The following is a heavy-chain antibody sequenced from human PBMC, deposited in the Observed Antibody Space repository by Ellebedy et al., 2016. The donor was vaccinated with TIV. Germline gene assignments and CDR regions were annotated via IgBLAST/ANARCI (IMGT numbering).Heavy chain of an antibody. D-gene: IGHD3-10*01. CDR2: VSHAGGNG. CDR3: ARNQTSRNYWYVDYGLDV. V-gene: IGHV3-30*12. CDR1: RFTLSSYG. Sequence: PGGSLRLSCAASRFTLSSYGLHRVRQAPGEGLEWVASVSHAGGNGYYADSVNSRFTISRDNSKNTLYLQMKSLRAEDTAVYYCARNQTSRNYWYVDYGLDVWGKGTTVTVSS. J-gene: IGHJ6*04.